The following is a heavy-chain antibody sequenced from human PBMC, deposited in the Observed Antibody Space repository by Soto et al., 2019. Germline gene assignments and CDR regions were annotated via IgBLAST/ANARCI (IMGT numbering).Heavy chain of an antibody. CDR3: ARDRGYYYDSSGYDCMDV. CDR2: ISYDGSNK. V-gene: IGHV3-30-3*01. CDR1: GFTFSSYA. D-gene: IGHD3-22*01. J-gene: IGHJ6*02. Sequence: QVQLVESGGGVVQPGRSLRLSCAASGFTFSSYAMHWVRQAPSKGLEWVAVISYDGSNKYYADSVKGRFTISRDNSKNTLYLQMNSLRAEDTAVYYCARDRGYYYDSSGYDCMDVWGQGTTVTVSS.